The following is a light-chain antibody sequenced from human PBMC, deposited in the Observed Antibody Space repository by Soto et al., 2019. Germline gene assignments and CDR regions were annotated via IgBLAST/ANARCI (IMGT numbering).Light chain of an antibody. CDR2: EDR. CDR3: QAGDSSSVV. CDR1: KLGDKF. V-gene: IGLV3-1*01. Sequence: SYELTQSPSVSVSPGQTASITCSGDKLGDKFAYWYQQKPGQSPVVVIYEDRKRPSGIPERFSGSNSGNTATLTISGTQAMDEADYYCQAGDSSSVVFGGGTKLTVL. J-gene: IGLJ2*01.